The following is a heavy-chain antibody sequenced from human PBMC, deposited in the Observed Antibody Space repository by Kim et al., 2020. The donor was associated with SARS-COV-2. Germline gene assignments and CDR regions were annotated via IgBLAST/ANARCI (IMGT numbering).Heavy chain of an antibody. V-gene: IGHV3-66*01. D-gene: IGHD4-17*01. J-gene: IGHJ2*01. CDR3: ARDDYGGSYWYFDL. Sequence: GGSLRLSCAASGITVSSNYMSWVRQAPGKGLEWVAVIYSGGSTYYANSVKGRFTISRDNSKNTLHLQMNSLRGEDTAVYYCARDDYGGSYWYFDLWGRGTLVGVSS. CDR1: GITVSSNY. CDR2: IYSGGST.